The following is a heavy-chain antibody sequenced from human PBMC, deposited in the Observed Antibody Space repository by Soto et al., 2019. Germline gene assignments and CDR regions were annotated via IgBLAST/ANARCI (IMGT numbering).Heavy chain of an antibody. V-gene: IGHV4-30-2*01. D-gene: IGHD3-3*01. CDR3: ARVKVGDLFRFNWFFDL. CDR2: IFHTGST. J-gene: IGHJ2*01. CDR1: GGSIIRGNFS. Sequence: SETLSLTFALSGGSIIRGNFSWTWIRQPPGKGLAWIAYIFHTGSTFYNSSLKPRVSISFDRSKNQFSLNIKFVTEPDTTLYYCARVKVGDLFRFNWFFDLWGRGTLVTVSS.